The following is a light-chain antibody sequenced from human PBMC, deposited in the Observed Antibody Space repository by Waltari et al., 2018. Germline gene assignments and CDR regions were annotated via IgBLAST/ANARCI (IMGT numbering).Light chain of an antibody. Sequence: DIQMTQSPSAMSASVGDRVTITCRASQAISTYLAWFQQKPGQAPKRLIYAASNLQPGVPSRFSGSGSGTEFTLTISSLQPEDFATYYCLQHNSDPQTFGQGTKLEIK. CDR1: QAISTY. V-gene: IGKV1-17*03. CDR3: LQHNSDPQT. CDR2: AAS. J-gene: IGKJ2*01.